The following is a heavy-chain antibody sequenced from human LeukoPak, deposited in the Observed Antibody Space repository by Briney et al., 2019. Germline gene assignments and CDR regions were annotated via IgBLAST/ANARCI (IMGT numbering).Heavy chain of an antibody. D-gene: IGHD2-15*01. J-gene: IGHJ4*02. CDR1: GFTFSSYN. CDR3: AKWGCSGGSCYPFDC. Sequence: PGGSLRLSCAVSGFTFSSYNMNWVRQAPGKGLEWVSSITSSSRYIYYADSVKGRFTISRDNSKNTLYLQMNSLRAEDTAVYYCAKWGCSGGSCYPFDCWGQGTLVTVSS. V-gene: IGHV3-21*04. CDR2: ITSSSRYI.